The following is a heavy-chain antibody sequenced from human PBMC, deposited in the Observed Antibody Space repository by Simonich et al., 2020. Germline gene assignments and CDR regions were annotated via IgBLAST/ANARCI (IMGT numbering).Heavy chain of an antibody. V-gene: IGHV2-26*02. D-gene: IGHD3-9*01. CDR1: GFSLSNARMG. CDR2: IFSNDEK. Sequence: QVTLKESGPVLVKPTETLTLTCTVPGFSLSNARMGVSWIRQPPGKALELLAHIFSNDEKSYNTALKSRLTISKDTSKSQVVLTMTNMDPVDTATYYCARDYDILTGYYTFDYWGQGTLVTVSS. CDR3: ARDYDILTGYYTFDY. J-gene: IGHJ4*02.